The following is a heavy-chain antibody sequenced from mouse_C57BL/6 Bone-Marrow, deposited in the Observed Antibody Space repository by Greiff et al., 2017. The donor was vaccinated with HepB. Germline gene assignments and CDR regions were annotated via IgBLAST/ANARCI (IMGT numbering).Heavy chain of an antibody. CDR1: GFNIKDDY. CDR3: TTPITPAFDY. CDR2: IDPENGDT. D-gene: IGHD1-1*01. J-gene: IGHJ2*01. V-gene: IGHV14-4*01. Sequence: VQLQQSGAELVRPGASVKLSCTASGFNIKDDYMHWVKQRPEQGLEWIGWIDPENGDTEYASKFQGKATITADTSSNTAYLQLSSLTSEDTAVYYCTTPITPAFDYWGQGTTLTVSS.